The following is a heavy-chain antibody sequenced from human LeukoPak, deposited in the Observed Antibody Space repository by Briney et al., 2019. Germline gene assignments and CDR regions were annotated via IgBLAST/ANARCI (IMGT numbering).Heavy chain of an antibody. CDR3: ARQVADDFWSWYYPYYFDY. Sequence: PSETLSLTCTVSGGSISSSSYYWGWIRQPPGKGLEWIGSIYYSGSTYYNPSLKSRVTISVDTSKNQFSLKLSSVTAADTAVYYCARQVADDFWSWYYPYYFDYWGQGTLVTVSS. V-gene: IGHV4-39*01. J-gene: IGHJ4*02. CDR1: GGSISSSSYY. CDR2: IYYSGST. D-gene: IGHD3-3*01.